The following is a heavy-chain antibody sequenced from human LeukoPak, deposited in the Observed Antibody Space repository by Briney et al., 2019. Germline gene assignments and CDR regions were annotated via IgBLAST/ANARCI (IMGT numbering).Heavy chain of an antibody. V-gene: IGHV3-48*03. Sequence: PGGSLRLSCAASGFTFSNYEMNWVRQAPGKVLEWVSYISSSGTTIYYADSVKGRFTISRDNAKNSLYLQMNSLRAEDTAVYYCARDYGGSSPFDYWGQGTLVTVSS. D-gene: IGHD4-23*01. CDR3: ARDYGGSSPFDY. CDR2: ISSSGTTI. J-gene: IGHJ4*02. CDR1: GFTFSNYE.